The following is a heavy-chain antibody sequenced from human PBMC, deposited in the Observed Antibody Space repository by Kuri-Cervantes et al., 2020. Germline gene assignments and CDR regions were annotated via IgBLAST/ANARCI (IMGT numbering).Heavy chain of an antibody. D-gene: IGHD2-21*01. V-gene: IGHV4-38-2*02. Sequence: ESLKISCTVSGYSISSGYYWSWIRQPPGKGLEWIGEINHSGSTNYNPSLKSRVTISVDTSKNQFSLRLTSVTAADTAVYYCARHVINSYYYYHYMDVWGKGATVTVSS. CDR1: GYSISSGYY. CDR3: ARHVINSYYYYHYMDV. J-gene: IGHJ6*03. CDR2: INHSGST.